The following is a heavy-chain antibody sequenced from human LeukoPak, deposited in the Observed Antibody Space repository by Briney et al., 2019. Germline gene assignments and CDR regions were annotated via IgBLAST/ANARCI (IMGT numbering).Heavy chain of an antibody. V-gene: IGHV4-31*03. CDR1: GASISSGGFF. Sequence: SQTLSLTCSVSGASISSGGFFWTWIRQHPGRGLEWIGYIYNSGSTYYSPSLQSRVTISVDTSKNQFSLNLRSVTAADTAVYYCARGGIAARLMYGFQNWFAPWGQGTLVTVSS. CDR2: IYNSGST. D-gene: IGHD6-6*01. CDR3: ARGGIAARLMYGFQNWFAP. J-gene: IGHJ5*02.